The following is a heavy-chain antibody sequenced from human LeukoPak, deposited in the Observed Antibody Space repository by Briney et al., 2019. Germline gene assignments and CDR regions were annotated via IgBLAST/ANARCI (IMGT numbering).Heavy chain of an antibody. Sequence: PSETLSLTCTVAGGSISDYYWSCIRQSPGKGLEWIGYIYYSGSTNSNPSLKSRVTISVDTSKNQFSLRLSSVTAADTAVYYCARRGGGRSTDWFDPWGQGTLVTVSS. J-gene: IGHJ5*02. V-gene: IGHV4-59*08. D-gene: IGHD3-10*01. CDR3: ARRGGGRSTDWFDP. CDR2: IYYSGST. CDR1: GGSISDYY.